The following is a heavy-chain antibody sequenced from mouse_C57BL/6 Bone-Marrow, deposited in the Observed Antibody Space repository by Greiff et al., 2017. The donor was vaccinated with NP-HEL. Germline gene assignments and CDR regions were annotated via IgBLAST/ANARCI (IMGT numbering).Heavy chain of an antibody. Sequence: QVQLQQSGPELVKPGASVKISCKASGYAFSSSWMNWVKQRPGKGLEWIGRIYPGDGDTNYNGKFKGKATLTADKSSSTAYMQLSSLTSEDSAVYLCARFWAITTVVAYYFDYWGQGTTLTVSS. CDR1: GYAFSSSW. V-gene: IGHV1-82*01. CDR3: ARFWAITTVVAYYFDY. J-gene: IGHJ2*01. D-gene: IGHD1-1*01. CDR2: IYPGDGDT.